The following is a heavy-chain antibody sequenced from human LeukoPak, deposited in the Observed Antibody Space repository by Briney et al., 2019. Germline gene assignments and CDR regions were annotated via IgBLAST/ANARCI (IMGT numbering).Heavy chain of an antibody. D-gene: IGHD3-22*01. CDR2: ISASNGDT. CDR1: GYTFTSYG. CDR3: ARDYYDRSGYY. J-gene: IGHJ4*02. Sequence: GASVKVSCKASGYTFTSYGISWVRQAPGQGLQWMGWISASNGDTKYVQNLQGRVTMATDTSANTVYMELRSLRSDDTAVYYCARDYYDRSGYYWGQGTLVTVSS. V-gene: IGHV1-18*01.